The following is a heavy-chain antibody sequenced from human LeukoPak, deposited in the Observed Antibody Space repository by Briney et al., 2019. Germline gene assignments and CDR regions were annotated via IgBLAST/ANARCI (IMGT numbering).Heavy chain of an antibody. D-gene: IGHD3-22*01. J-gene: IGHJ4*02. CDR1: GYTFTSYG. CDR2: ISAYNGNT. Sequence: ASVKVSCKASGYTFTSYGISWVRQAPGQGLEWMGWISAYNGNTNYAQKFQGRVTMTRDTSISTAYMELSRLRSDDTAVYYCARDNDSSGYYADYWGQGTLVTVSS. V-gene: IGHV1-18*01. CDR3: ARDNDSSGYYADY.